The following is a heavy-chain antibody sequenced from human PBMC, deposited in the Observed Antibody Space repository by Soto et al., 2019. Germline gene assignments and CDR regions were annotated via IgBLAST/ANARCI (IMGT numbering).Heavy chain of an antibody. D-gene: IGHD3-10*01. J-gene: IGHJ4*02. CDR2: ISKDGSNK. CDR3: ARSRSGAVADSFDF. Sequence: QVQVVESGGGVVQPGRSLRLSCAASGFTFSRYAIHWVRQAPGKGLEWVAVISKDGSNKYYVDSMKGRFTISRDNSRNTLYLQMNSLRDEDAAVYYCARSRSGAVADSFDFWGQGTLVTVSS. CDR1: GFTFSRYA. V-gene: IGHV3-30*04.